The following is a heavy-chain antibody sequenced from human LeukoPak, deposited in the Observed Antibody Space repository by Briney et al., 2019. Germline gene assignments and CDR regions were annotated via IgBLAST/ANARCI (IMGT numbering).Heavy chain of an antibody. CDR1: GYTFTSYG. CDR2: ISAYNGNT. J-gene: IGHJ4*02. D-gene: IGHD3-22*01. Sequence: GASVKVSCKASGYTFTSYGISWVRQAPGQGLEWMGWISAYNGNTNYAQKLQGRVTMTTDTSTSTAYMELRSLRSDDTAVYYCARDRIPNYYDSSGYDWGQGTLVTVSS. CDR3: ARDRIPNYYDSSGYD. V-gene: IGHV1-18*01.